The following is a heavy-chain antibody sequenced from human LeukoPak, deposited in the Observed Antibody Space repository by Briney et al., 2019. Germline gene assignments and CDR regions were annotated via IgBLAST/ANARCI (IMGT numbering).Heavy chain of an antibody. CDR3: ARIPGSGWYQIFDY. CDR2: INTNTGNP. Sequence: ASVKVSCKASGYTFTSYGMNWERQAPGQGLEWMGWINTNTGNPTYAQGFTGRFVFSLDTSVSTAYLQISSLKAEDTAVYYCARIPGSGWYQIFDYWGQGTLVTVSS. CDR1: GYTFTSYG. D-gene: IGHD6-19*01. V-gene: IGHV7-4-1*02. J-gene: IGHJ4*02.